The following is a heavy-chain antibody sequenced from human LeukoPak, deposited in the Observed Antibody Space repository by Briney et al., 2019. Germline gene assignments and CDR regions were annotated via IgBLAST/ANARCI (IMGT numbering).Heavy chain of an antibody. Sequence: GGSLRLSCAVSGFSFSSNCMSWVRQAPEKGLEWVAKIKEDGNEIYYVDSVKGRFTISRDNTENSLFLQMNSLRAEDTAVYYCATGGAVAGRFAYWGQGTLVTVSS. CDR1: GFSFSSNC. CDR3: ATGGAVAGRFAY. CDR2: IKEDGNEI. D-gene: IGHD6-19*01. J-gene: IGHJ4*02. V-gene: IGHV3-7*01.